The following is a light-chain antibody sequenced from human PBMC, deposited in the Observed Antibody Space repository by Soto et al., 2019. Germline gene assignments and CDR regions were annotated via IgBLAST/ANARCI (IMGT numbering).Light chain of an antibody. J-gene: IGKJ1*01. CDR1: QSLLHSNGYNY. Sequence: DIVITQSPLSLPVTPGEAASISCRSSQSLLHSNGYNYLVWYQQKSGQPPKMLIYWASTRESGVPDRFNGSGSGTDFTLTISDLQAEDVAVYFCQQYFNTPRTFGQGTKVDI. CDR3: QQYFNTPRT. CDR2: WAS. V-gene: IGKV4-1*01.